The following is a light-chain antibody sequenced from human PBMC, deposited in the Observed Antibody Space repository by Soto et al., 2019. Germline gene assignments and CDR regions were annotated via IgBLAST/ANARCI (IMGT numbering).Light chain of an antibody. J-gene: IGKJ1*01. CDR1: QSVSDNY. Sequence: EIVLTQSPGTLSLSPGERATLSCRASQSVSDNYLAWYQQKPGRAPRLLIYAAFRRATGIPDRFSGSGSGTDFTLTISRLEPEDFAVYYCQQYGSSPTFGQGTKVDI. CDR3: QQYGSSPT. V-gene: IGKV3-20*01. CDR2: AAF.